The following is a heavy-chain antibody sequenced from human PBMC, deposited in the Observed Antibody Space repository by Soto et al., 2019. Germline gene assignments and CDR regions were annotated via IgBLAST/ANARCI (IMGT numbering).Heavy chain of an antibody. CDR2: IYYSGST. CDR3: AREEATIGAVDS. V-gene: IGHV4-30-4*01. CDR1: GGSISSGDYY. J-gene: IGHJ4*02. D-gene: IGHD5-12*01. Sequence: QVQLQESGPGLVKPSQTLSLTCTVSGGSISSGDYYWSWIRQPPGKGLEWIGYIYYSGSTYYNPSLTRRVTISVDTSKNQFSLKLSSVTAADTAVYYCAREEATIGAVDSWGQGTLVTVSS.